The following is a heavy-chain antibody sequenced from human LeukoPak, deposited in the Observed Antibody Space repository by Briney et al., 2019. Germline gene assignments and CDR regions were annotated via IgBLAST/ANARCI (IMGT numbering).Heavy chain of an antibody. V-gene: IGHV1-2*02. CDR3: ARDSQPIVVVPAAIER. CDR1: GYTFTGYY. J-gene: IGHJ4*02. D-gene: IGHD2-2*01. Sequence: GAPVKVSCKASGYTFTGYYMHWVRQAPGQGLEWMGWINPNSGGTNYAQKFQGRVTMTRDTSISTAYMELSRLRSDDTAVYYCARDSQPIVVVPAAIERWGQGTLVTVSS. CDR2: INPNSGGT.